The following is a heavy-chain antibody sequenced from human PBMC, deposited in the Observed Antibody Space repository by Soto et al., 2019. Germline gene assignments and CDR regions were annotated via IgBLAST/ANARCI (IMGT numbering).Heavy chain of an antibody. V-gene: IGHV3-48*03. CDR3: AREVGALDYFDY. CDR2: ISSSGSTM. J-gene: IGHJ4*02. D-gene: IGHD1-26*01. Sequence: EVQLVESGGGLVQPGGSLRLSCAASGFTLSIYEMNWVRQAPGKGLEWVSYISSSGSTMNYADSVKGRFTISRDIAKKSLYLQMNSLRVEDTAVYYCAREVGALDYFDYWGQGILVTVSS. CDR1: GFTLSIYE.